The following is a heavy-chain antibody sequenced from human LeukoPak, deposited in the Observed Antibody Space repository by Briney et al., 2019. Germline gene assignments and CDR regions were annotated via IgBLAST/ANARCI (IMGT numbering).Heavy chain of an antibody. V-gene: IGHV1-8*01. D-gene: IGHD2-2*02. Sequence: GASVKVSCTASGNSFSTYDFNWVRQAPGQGLEWMGWMSPDSGNTGYAQKFQGRVTMTRDTSTNTAYMEVSSLRSEDTAVYYCARGTPYCSGASCYNYWGQGTLVTVSS. CDR3: ARGTPYCSGASCYNY. CDR1: GNSFSTYD. CDR2: MSPDSGNT. J-gene: IGHJ4*02.